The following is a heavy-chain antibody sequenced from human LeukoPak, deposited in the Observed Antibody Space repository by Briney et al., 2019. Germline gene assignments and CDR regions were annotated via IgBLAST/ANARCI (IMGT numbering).Heavy chain of an antibody. Sequence: GRSLRLSCAASGFTFSSYAMHWVRQAPGKGLEWVAVISYDGSNKYYADSVKGRFTNSRDNSKNTLYLQMNSLRAEDTAVYYCAREEALDSSSWRGCAFDIWGQGTMVTVSS. CDR3: AREEALDSSSWRGCAFDI. D-gene: IGHD6-13*01. J-gene: IGHJ3*02. V-gene: IGHV3-30*01. CDR1: GFTFSSYA. CDR2: ISYDGSNK.